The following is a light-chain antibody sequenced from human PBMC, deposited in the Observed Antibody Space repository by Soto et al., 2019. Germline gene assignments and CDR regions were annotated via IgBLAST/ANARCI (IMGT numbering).Light chain of an antibody. V-gene: IGKV1-5*03. J-gene: IGKJ3*01. CDR1: QSISDW. CDR3: QQYNSQIT. Sequence: DIQMTQSPFTLYASVGDRVTITCRASQSISDWLAWYQQKPGKAPKLLIYKASSLESGVPSRFSGSRSGTEFTLTISSLQPDDFATYYCQQYNSQITFGPGTKVDIK. CDR2: KAS.